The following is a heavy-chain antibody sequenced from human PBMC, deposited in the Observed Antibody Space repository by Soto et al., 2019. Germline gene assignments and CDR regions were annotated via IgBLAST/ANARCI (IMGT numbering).Heavy chain of an antibody. J-gene: IGHJ4*02. Sequence: PGGSLRLSCAASVFTFSGYNMNWVRQAPGKGLEWVSSISSSSSYIYYADSVKGRFTISRDNAKNSLYLQMNSLRAEDTAVYYCARERGYSYGYEDYWGQGTLVTVSS. D-gene: IGHD5-18*01. CDR2: ISSSSSYI. CDR3: ARERGYSYGYEDY. V-gene: IGHV3-21*01. CDR1: VFTFSGYN.